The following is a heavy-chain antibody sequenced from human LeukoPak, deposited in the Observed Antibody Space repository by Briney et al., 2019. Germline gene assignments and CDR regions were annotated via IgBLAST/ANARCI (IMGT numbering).Heavy chain of an antibody. V-gene: IGHV5-51*01. CDR3: ARLSQQWLVNTWFDP. D-gene: IGHD6-19*01. J-gene: IGHJ5*01. CDR2: IYPGDSDT. Sequence: HGESLKISCQVSGSILTNNWIGWVRQMPGKGLEWMGIIYPGDSDTRYSPSFQGQVTISADKSISTAYLQWSSLKASDTAMYYCARLSQQWLVNTWFDPWGQGTMVTVSS. CDR1: GSILTNNW.